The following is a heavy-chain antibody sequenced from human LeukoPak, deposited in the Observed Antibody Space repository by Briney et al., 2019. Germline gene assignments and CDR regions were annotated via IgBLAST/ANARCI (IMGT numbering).Heavy chain of an antibody. V-gene: IGHV4-4*07. CDR3: ASEDYYDSSGYYSTN. Sequence: SETLSLTCTVSGGSISSYYWSWIRQPAGKGLEWIGRIYTSGSTNYNPSLKSRVTMSVDTYKNQFSLKLSPVTAADTAVYYCASEDYYDSSGYYSTNWGQGTLVTVSS. D-gene: IGHD3-22*01. CDR1: GGSISSYY. CDR2: IYTSGST. J-gene: IGHJ4*02.